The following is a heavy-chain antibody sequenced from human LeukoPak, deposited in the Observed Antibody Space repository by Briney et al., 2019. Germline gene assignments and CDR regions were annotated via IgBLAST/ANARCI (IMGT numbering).Heavy chain of an antibody. V-gene: IGHV3-74*01. Sequence: GGSLRLSCAASGFTFSAYWMNWVRQGPGKGLVWVARVDTDGSTVNYADSVKGRFTISRDNAKNSLYLQMNSLRAEDTALYYCAKGQSWFDAFDIWGQGTMVTVPS. D-gene: IGHD3-22*01. CDR3: AKGQSWFDAFDI. CDR2: VDTDGSTV. J-gene: IGHJ3*02. CDR1: GFTFSAYW.